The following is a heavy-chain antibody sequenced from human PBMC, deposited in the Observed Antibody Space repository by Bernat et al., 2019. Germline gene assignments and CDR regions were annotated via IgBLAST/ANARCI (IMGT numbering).Heavy chain of an antibody. CDR3: ARDDITCSGGSCYSRGFDP. V-gene: IGHV4-34*01. J-gene: IGHJ5*02. CDR1: GESFSGYY. Sequence: QVQLQQWGAGLLKPSETLSLTCAVYGESFSGYYWSWIRQPPGKGLEWIGKVSHSGSSNYNPSLKSRVTISADTSKNQFSLKLSSVSAADTAVYYCARDDITCSGGSCYSRGFDPWGQGTLVTVSS. CDR2: VSHSGSS. D-gene: IGHD2-15*01.